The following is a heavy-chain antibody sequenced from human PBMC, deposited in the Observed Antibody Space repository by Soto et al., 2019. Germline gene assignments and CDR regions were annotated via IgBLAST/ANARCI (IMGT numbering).Heavy chain of an antibody. Sequence: QLQLQESGSGLVKPSQTLSLTCGVSGGSVSSGGYSWNWIRQSPGKALEWIGHIHQSAHTNSNPSLKSRSTISVDKSKNQFSLKMTSVAAADTAVYYCARGGVRGVSVFDYWGQGTLVTVSS. J-gene: IGHJ4*02. D-gene: IGHD3-10*01. CDR2: IHQSAHT. CDR3: ARGGVRGVSVFDY. CDR1: GGSVSSGGYS. V-gene: IGHV4-30-2*06.